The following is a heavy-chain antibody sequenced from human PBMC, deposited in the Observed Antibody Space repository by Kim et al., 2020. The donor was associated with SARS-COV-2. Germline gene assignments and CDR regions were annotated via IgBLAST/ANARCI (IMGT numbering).Heavy chain of an antibody. V-gene: IGHV3-53*01. CDR2: T. Sequence: TYYADSVKGRFTISRDNSKNTLYLQMNSLRAEDTAVYYCARGGGKYYFDYWGQGTLVTVSS. J-gene: IGHJ4*02. D-gene: IGHD1-26*01. CDR3: ARGGGKYYFDY.